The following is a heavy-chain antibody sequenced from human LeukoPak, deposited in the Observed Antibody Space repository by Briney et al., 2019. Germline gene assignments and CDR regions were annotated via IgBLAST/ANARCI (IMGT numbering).Heavy chain of an antibody. J-gene: IGHJ4*02. Sequence: GGSLRLSCSACGFNLSSYSMKWVRQAPGKGLEWVSYISSSSSIYYADSVKGRFTISRDNAKNSLYLQTNSLRDEDTAVYYCARKDYYDSSSDYWGQGPLVTVSS. CDR1: GFNLSSYS. CDR3: ARKDYYDSSSDY. CDR2: ISSSSSI. V-gene: IGHV3-48*02. D-gene: IGHD3-22*01.